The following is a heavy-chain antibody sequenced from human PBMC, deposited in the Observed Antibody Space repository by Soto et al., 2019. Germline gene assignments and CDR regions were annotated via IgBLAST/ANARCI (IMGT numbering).Heavy chain of an antibody. Sequence: GGSLRLSCAASGFTFSSYAMSWVRQAPGKGLEWVSAISGSGGSTYYADSVKGRFTISRDTSKNQFSLKLSSVTAADTAVYYCARDFRGGYDPYYFDYWGQGTLVTVSS. J-gene: IGHJ4*02. CDR2: ISGSGGST. D-gene: IGHD5-12*01. CDR1: GFTFSSYA. V-gene: IGHV3-23*01. CDR3: ARDFRGGYDPYYFDY.